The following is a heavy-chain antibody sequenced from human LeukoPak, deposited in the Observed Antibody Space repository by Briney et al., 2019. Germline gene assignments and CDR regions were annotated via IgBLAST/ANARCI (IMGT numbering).Heavy chain of an antibody. Sequence: SETLSLTCAVYGXSFSGYYGSWIRQPPGKGLEWIGEINHSGSTNYNPSLKSRVTISVDTSKNQFSLKLSSVTAADTAVYYCARGIVPNYWGQGTLVTVSS. D-gene: IGHD2-8*01. CDR2: INHSGST. V-gene: IGHV4-34*01. CDR1: GXSFSGYY. CDR3: ARGIVPNY. J-gene: IGHJ4*02.